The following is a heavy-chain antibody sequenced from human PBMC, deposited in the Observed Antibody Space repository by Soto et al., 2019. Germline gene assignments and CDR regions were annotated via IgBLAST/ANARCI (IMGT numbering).Heavy chain of an antibody. Sequence: EVQLEESGGDLVQPGGSLRLSCAASGFTLSAYWMTCVRQAPGKGLEWVANINRDGSKKSYLDSVRGRFTISRDNVGNALYLQMDSLRADGTSLYYCARDVSPGSSSLYLDAFDIWGQGTMVTVSS. CDR1: GFTLSAYW. CDR2: INRDGSKK. V-gene: IGHV3-7*05. D-gene: IGHD6-13*01. CDR3: ARDVSPGSSSLYLDAFDI. J-gene: IGHJ3*02.